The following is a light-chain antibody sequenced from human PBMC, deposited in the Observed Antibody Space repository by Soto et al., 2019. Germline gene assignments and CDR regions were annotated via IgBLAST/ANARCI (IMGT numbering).Light chain of an antibody. CDR3: QQSGSSPFT. Sequence: EIVLTQSPGTLSLSPGDRATLSCRASQSVYSNSLAWYQQKPGQAPRLLIYGASNRATGIPDRFSGSGSGTDFTITISRLEPEDFAVYYCQQSGSSPFTFGQGTKLEIK. CDR2: GAS. CDR1: QSVYSNS. J-gene: IGKJ2*01. V-gene: IGKV3-20*01.